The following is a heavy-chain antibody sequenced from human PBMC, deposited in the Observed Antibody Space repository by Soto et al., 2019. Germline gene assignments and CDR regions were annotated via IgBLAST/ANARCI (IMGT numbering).Heavy chain of an antibody. V-gene: IGHV3-23*01. CDR2: ISGSGGST. J-gene: IGHJ3*02. Sequence: PGGSLRLSCAASGFTFSSYAMSWVRQAPGKGLEWVSAISGSGGSTYYADSVKGRFTISRDNSKNTLYLQMNSLRAEDTAVYYCAKGSVSSSEVRHITMVRGVIIIPPNDAFDIWGQGTMVTVSS. D-gene: IGHD3-10*01. CDR3: AKGSVSSSEVRHITMVRGVIIIPPNDAFDI. CDR1: GFTFSSYA.